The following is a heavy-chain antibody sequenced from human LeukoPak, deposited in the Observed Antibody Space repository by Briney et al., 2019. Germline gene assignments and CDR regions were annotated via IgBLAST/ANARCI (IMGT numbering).Heavy chain of an antibody. CDR2: INPNSGGT. J-gene: IGHJ6*03. CDR3: ARWTYYYGSGSYKNYYYYMDV. V-gene: IGHV1-2*02. Sequence: GASVKVSCKASGYTFTGYYMHWVRQAPGQGLEWMGWINPNSGGTNYAQKFQVRGTMTRDTSISTAYMELSRLRSDDTAVYYCARWTYYYGSGSYKNYYYYMDVWGKGTTVTVSS. D-gene: IGHD3-10*01. CDR1: GYTFTGYY.